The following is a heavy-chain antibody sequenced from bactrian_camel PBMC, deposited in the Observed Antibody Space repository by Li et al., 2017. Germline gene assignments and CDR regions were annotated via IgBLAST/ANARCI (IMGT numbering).Heavy chain of an antibody. V-gene: IGHV3-3*01. D-gene: IGHD6*01. Sequence: HVQLVESGGNSVQAGGSLRLSCEISLYIYSSYCMGWFRQAPGKEREPVASISRAGAAQLTTSVQGRFTISQDNAKNTVYLQMNSLKPEDSATYYCAADVCPSRAGLGLRDASWYRYWGQGTQVTVS. J-gene: IGHJ4*01. CDR3: AADVCPSRAGLGLRDASWYRY. CDR2: ISRAGAA. CDR1: LYIYSSYC.